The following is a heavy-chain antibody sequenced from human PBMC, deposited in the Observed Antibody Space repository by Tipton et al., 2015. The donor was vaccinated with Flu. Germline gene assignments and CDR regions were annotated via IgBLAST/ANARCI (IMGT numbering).Heavy chain of an antibody. CDR2: IYTSGST. CDR1: GDSMRSYY. V-gene: IGHV4-4*07. CDR3: ARGSGSGTYVIFDY. Sequence: LRLSCTVSGDSMRSYYWSWIRQPAGKGLEWIGRIYTSGSTYYNPSLKSRVSMSIDTSKDQFSLKLSSVTAADAAVYYCARGSGSGTYVIFDYWGQGTLVTVSS. J-gene: IGHJ4*02. D-gene: IGHD3-10*01.